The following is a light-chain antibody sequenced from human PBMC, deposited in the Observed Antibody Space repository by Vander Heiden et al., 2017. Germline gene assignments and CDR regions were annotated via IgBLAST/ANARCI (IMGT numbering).Light chain of an antibody. V-gene: IGLV8-61*01. J-gene: IGLJ3*02. CDR2: NTN. CDR3: VLYMGSGIWV. Sequence: QTEVNQAPSSPVSPGGTVTLTCGLSSGSVSTSSYPSWYQQTPAQAPRTLIYNTNTRSSGVPDRFSGSILGNKAALTITGAQADDESDYYCVLYMGSGIWVFGGGTKLTVL. CDR1: SGSVSTSSY.